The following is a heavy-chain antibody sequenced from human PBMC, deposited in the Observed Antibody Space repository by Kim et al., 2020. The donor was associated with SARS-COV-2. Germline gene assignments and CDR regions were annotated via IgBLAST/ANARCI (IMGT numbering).Heavy chain of an antibody. CDR3: ARAPTLIRYFKDFEDY. V-gene: IGHV1-18*04. D-gene: IGHD3-9*01. Sequence: ASVKVSCKASGYTFTSYGISWVRQAPGQGLEWMGWISAYNGNTNYAQKLQGRVTMTTDTSTSTAYMELRSLRSDDTAVYYCARAPTLIRYFKDFEDYWGQGTLVTVSS. J-gene: IGHJ4*02. CDR1: GYTFTSYG. CDR2: ISAYNGNT.